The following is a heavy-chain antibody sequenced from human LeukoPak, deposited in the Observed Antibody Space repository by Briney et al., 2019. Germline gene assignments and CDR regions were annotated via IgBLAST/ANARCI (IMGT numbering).Heavy chain of an antibody. V-gene: IGHV1-46*03. CDR3: ARVGYDILTGYYFAFDI. D-gene: IGHD3-9*01. Sequence: ASVKVSCKASGYTFTSYYMHWVRQAPGQGLEWLGIISPSGGSTSYAQKFQDRVTMTRDTSTSTVYMELSSLRSEDTAVYYCARVGYDILTGYYFAFDIWGQGTMVTVSS. CDR2: ISPSGGST. J-gene: IGHJ3*02. CDR1: GYTFTSYY.